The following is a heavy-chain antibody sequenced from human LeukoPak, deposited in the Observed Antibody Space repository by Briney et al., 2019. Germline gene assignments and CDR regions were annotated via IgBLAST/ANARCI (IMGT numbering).Heavy chain of an antibody. CDR1: GGSISSDY. CDR3: ARGANWGSPDY. Sequence: KPSETLSLTCTVSGGSISSDYRSWIRQSPGKGLEWIGYIYYSGTTSYNPSLKSRVTISLDTSKNQFSLKLSSVTAADTAVYYCARGANWGSPDYWGQGTLVTVSS. D-gene: IGHD7-27*01. CDR2: IYYSGTT. J-gene: IGHJ4*02. V-gene: IGHV4-59*01.